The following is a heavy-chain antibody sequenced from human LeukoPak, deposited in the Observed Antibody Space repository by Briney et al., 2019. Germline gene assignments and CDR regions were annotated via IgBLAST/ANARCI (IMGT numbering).Heavy chain of an antibody. CDR2: IRYDGSNK. D-gene: IGHD4-23*01. V-gene: IGHV3-33*08. Sequence: GGTLRLSCAVSGLTFRNYGMSWVRQAPGKGLEWVAFIRYDGSNKYYADSVKGRFTISRDNSKNTLYLQMNSLRAEDTAVYYCARRAGGYSHPYDYWGQGILVTVSS. J-gene: IGHJ4*02. CDR1: GLTFRNYG. CDR3: ARRAGGYSHPYDY.